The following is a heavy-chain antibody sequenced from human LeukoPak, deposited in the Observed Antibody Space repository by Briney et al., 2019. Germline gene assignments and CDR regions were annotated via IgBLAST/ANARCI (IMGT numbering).Heavy chain of an antibody. V-gene: IGHV3-30*02. CDR2: IRYDGSNK. CDR1: GFTFSSYG. CDR3: AKDYRRMGMLDPADY. D-gene: IGHD7-27*01. Sequence: GGSLRLSCAASGFTFSSYGMHWVRQAPGKGLEWVAFIRYDGSNKYYADSVKGRFTISRDNSKNTLYLQMNSLRAEDTAVYYCAKDYRRMGMLDPADYWGQGTLVTVSS. J-gene: IGHJ4*02.